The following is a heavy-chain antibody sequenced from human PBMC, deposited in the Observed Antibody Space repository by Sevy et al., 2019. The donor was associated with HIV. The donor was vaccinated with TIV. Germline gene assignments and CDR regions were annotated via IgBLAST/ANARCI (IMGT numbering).Heavy chain of an antibody. J-gene: IGHJ6*02. CDR2: IHYRGTT. CDR1: GGSMSTYY. V-gene: IGHV4-59*01. D-gene: IGHD4-17*01. Sequence: SETLSLTCTVSGGSMSTYYWGWVRQSPGKGLEWIGYIHYRGTTNYNPSLRSRVTISVDTSKNQFSLRLSSVSAADTAIYYCAREKSSTVTTDGMDVWGQGATVTVSS. CDR3: AREKSSTVTTDGMDV.